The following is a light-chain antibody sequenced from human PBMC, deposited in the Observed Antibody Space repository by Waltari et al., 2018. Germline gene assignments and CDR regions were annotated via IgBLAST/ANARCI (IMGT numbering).Light chain of an antibody. Sequence: QSVLTQPPSASGTPGQGVTIPCSGGASNIGKNFVNWYQQVPGKAPKLLIYRSDRRPAGVPDRFSGSKSGTSASLAISGLQSEDEADYYCAAWDDSLNGRWVFGGGTKVTVL. CDR1: ASNIGKNF. CDR3: AAWDDSLNGRWV. V-gene: IGLV1-44*01. J-gene: IGLJ3*02. CDR2: RSD.